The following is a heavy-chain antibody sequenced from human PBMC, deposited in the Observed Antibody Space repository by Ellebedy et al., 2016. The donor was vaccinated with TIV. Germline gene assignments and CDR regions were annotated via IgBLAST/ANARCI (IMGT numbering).Heavy chain of an antibody. CDR2: INQAGSDK. J-gene: IGHJ3*02. D-gene: IGHD4-17*01. V-gene: IGHV3-7*01. Sequence: GESLKISCAASGFSFRNYWMTWVRQAPGKGLEWVANINQAGSDKYYVDSVRGRFTISRDNAGNSLFLQMNSLRAEDSAVYYCATDGAYGDYLSPAHAFEIWGPGTMVTVSS. CDR3: ATDGAYGDYLSPAHAFEI. CDR1: GFSFRNYW.